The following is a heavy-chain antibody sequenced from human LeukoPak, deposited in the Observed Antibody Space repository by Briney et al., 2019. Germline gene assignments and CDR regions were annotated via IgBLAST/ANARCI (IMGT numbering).Heavy chain of an antibody. CDR2: IYSSGST. D-gene: IGHD3-22*01. Sequence: SETLSLTWTVSGXSTGSYYWSWIRQPAGKGLEWIGRIYSSGSTNYNPSLKSRVAMSLDTSKNQFSLRLTSVTAADTAVYYCARARVYDSSPRGAFDIWGQGTMVTVSS. V-gene: IGHV4-4*07. J-gene: IGHJ3*02. CDR3: ARARVYDSSPRGAFDI. CDR1: GXSTGSYY.